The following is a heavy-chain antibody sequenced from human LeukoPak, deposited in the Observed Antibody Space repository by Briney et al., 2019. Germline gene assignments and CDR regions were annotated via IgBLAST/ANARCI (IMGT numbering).Heavy chain of an antibody. CDR1: GFTFRNYA. J-gene: IGHJ5*02. CDR2: ISFDGTKK. CDR3: ASLATIIIVPTATPHDYFDP. Sequence: GGSLRLSCAASGFTFRNYALHWVRQAPGKGLEWVAFISFDGTKKYYADSLKGRFTISRDNSKNTLSLQMNSLRVEDTAVYYCASLATIIIVPTATPHDYFDPRGQGTVVTVSS. V-gene: IGHV3-30-3*01. D-gene: IGHD2-2*01.